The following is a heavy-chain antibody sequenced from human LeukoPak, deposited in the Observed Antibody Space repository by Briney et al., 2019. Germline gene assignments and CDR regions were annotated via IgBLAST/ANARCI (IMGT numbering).Heavy chain of an antibody. V-gene: IGHV3-13*04. D-gene: IGHD5-12*01. CDR3: VRGTGYSAYDYDFDY. CDR2: IGTAGDT. J-gene: IGHJ4*02. Sequence: TGGSLRLSCAASGFTFSSYDMHWVRQPRGKGLEWVSAIGTAGDTYYPGSVKGRFTISRENAKNSSYLQMNSLKAGDTAVYYCVRGTGYSAYDYDFDYWGQGTLVTVSS. CDR1: GFTFSSYD.